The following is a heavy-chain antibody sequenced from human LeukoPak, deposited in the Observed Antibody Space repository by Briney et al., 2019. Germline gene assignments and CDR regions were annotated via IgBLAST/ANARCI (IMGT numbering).Heavy chain of an antibody. V-gene: IGHV4-39*07. J-gene: IGHJ4*02. CDR2: IYYSGST. Sequence: SETLSLTCTVSGGSISSSSYYWGWIRQPPGKGLEWIGSIYYSGSTYYNPSLKSRVTISVDTSKNQFSLKLSSVTAADTAVYYCARGGVVVVVAAVDYWGQGTLVTVSS. CDR1: GGSISSSSYY. CDR3: ARGGVVVVVAAVDY. D-gene: IGHD2-15*01.